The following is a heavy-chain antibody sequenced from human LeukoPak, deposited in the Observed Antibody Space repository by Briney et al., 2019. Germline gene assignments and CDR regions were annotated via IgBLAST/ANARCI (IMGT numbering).Heavy chain of an antibody. V-gene: IGHV4-34*01. CDR1: GGSFSGYY. Sequence: PSETLSLTCAVYGGSFSGYYCSWIRQPPGKGLEWIGEINHSGSTNFNPSLKSRVTISLDTSKNQFSLKLSSVTAADTAVYCCARGLRWKYWYFDLWGRGTLVTVSS. CDR2: INHSGST. D-gene: IGHD4-23*01. J-gene: IGHJ2*01. CDR3: ARGLRWKYWYFDL.